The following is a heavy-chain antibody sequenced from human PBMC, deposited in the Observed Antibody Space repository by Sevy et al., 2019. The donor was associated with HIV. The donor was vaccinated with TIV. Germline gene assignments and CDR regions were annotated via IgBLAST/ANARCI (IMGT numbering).Heavy chain of an antibody. CDR2: ISAYNGNT. D-gene: IGHD3-3*01. V-gene: IGHV1-18*01. Sequence: ASVKVSCKASGYTFTSYGISWVRQAPGQGLEWMGWISAYNGNTNNTQKLQGRVTMTTDTSTSTAYMELRSLRSDDTAVYYCARDRPYDFWSGSYLNKRDYYYYGMDVWGQGTTVTVSS. J-gene: IGHJ6*02. CDR1: GYTFTSYG. CDR3: ARDRPYDFWSGSYLNKRDYYYYGMDV.